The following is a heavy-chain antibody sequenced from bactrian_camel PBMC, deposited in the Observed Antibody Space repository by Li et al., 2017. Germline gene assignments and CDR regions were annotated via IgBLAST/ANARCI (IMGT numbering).Heavy chain of an antibody. CDR3: AARGPYCYTKLSVADFTY. CDR2: VYFGGGRT. CDR1: GYILPTCG. Sequence: VQLVESGGGSVQAGGSLKLTCSASGYILPTCGMGWYRQAPGKEREAVAFVYFGGGRTYYADFVKGRFTIFRDNAKNTVNLYLNNLKPEDTAMYYCAARGPYCYTKLSVADFTYWGQGTQVTVS. D-gene: IGHD2*01. J-gene: IGHJ6*01. V-gene: IGHV3S54*01.